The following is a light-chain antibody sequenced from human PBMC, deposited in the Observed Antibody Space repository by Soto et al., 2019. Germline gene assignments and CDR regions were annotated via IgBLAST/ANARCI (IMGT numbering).Light chain of an antibody. CDR2: EVS. V-gene: IGLV2-14*01. J-gene: IGLJ2*01. CDR1: SSDVGGYNY. Sequence: QSALTQPASVSGSPGQSITISCTGTSSDVGGYNYVSWYQQHPGKAPKLMIYEVSNRPSGVSYRFSGSRSGNTASLTIFGLQIEDEADYYCSSYTDISTLVLFGGGTKLTV. CDR3: SSYTDISTLVL.